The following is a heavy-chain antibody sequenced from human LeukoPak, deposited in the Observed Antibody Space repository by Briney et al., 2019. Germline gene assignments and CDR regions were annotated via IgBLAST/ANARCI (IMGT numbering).Heavy chain of an antibody. CDR3: AKEQSSSGFFDY. Sequence: TTGGSLRLSCAASGFTFSSFSMNWVRQAPGKGLEWVSSISSSSRYIYYADSVKGRFTISRDNSKNTLYLQMNSLRAEDTAVYYCAKEQSSSGFFDYWGQGTLVTVSS. D-gene: IGHD6-6*01. V-gene: IGHV3-21*04. CDR1: GFTFSSFS. J-gene: IGHJ4*02. CDR2: ISSSSRYI.